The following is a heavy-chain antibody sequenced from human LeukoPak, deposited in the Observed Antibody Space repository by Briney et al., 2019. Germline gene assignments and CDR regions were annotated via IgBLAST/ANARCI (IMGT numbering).Heavy chain of an antibody. V-gene: IGHV1-46*01. D-gene: IGHD2-15*01. J-gene: IGHJ4*02. CDR2: INPSGGST. CDR1: GYTFSSYY. Sequence: ASVKVSCKASGYTFSSYYMHWVRQAPGQGLEWMGIINPSGGSTSYAQKFQGRVTMTRDTSTSTVYMELSSLRSEDTAVYYCARRYCSGGSCYDLGTIDYWGQGTLVTVSS. CDR3: ARRYCSGGSCYDLGTIDY.